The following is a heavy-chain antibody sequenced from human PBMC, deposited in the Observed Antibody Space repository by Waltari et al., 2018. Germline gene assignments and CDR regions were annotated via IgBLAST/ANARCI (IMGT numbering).Heavy chain of an antibody. Sequence: EVQLLESGGGLVQPGGSLRLSCAASGFTFSSYAMSWVRQAPGKGLEWVSAISGSGGSTYYADSVKGRFTISRDNSKNTLDLQMNSLRAEDTAVYYCAKDRALYSSGWPADYWGQGTLVTVSS. V-gene: IGHV3-23*01. CDR2: ISGSGGST. J-gene: IGHJ4*02. CDR3: AKDRALYSSGWPADY. CDR1: GFTFSSYA. D-gene: IGHD6-19*01.